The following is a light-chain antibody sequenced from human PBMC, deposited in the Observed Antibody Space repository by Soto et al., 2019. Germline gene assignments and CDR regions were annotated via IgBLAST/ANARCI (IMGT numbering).Light chain of an antibody. CDR3: QQLYRYPIT. Sequence: AIRMTQSPSSFSASTGARVPITCRASQGISNSLAWYQQKPGKAPKLLIYSASTLQSGVPSRFSGGFSGTEFTLTISSLQPEDFATYYCQQLYRYPITFGQGTRRRL. J-gene: IGKJ5*01. V-gene: IGKV1-8*01. CDR2: SAS. CDR1: QGISNS.